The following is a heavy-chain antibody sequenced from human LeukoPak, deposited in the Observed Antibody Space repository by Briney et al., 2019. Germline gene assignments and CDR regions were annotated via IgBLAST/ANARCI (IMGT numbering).Heavy chain of an antibody. D-gene: IGHD3-3*01. CDR3: ARDAYDFWSGYSDY. Sequence: GGSLRLSCAASGFTFNSYAMHWVRQAPGKGLEYVSAISSNGGSTYYANSVKGRFTISRDNSKNTLYLQMGSLRAEDMAVYYCARDAYDFWSGYSDYWGQGTLVTVSS. V-gene: IGHV3-64*01. J-gene: IGHJ4*02. CDR2: ISSNGGST. CDR1: GFTFNSYA.